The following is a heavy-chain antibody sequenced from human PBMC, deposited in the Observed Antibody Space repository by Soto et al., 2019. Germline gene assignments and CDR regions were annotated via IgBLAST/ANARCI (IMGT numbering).Heavy chain of an antibody. Sequence: GGSQRLSCAASGFSFSSYGMQWVRQAPGKGLEWVADISYEGSNKYYIDSVKGRFTISRDNSKNTLYLQMNSLRAEDTAVYYCAKDFAGTFDYWGQGTLVTVSS. CDR2: ISYEGSNK. V-gene: IGHV3-30*18. J-gene: IGHJ4*02. D-gene: IGHD6-13*01. CDR3: AKDFAGTFDY. CDR1: GFSFSSYG.